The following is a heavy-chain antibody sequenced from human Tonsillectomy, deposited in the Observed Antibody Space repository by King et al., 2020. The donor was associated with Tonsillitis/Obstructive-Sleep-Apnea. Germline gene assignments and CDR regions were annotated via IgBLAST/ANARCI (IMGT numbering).Heavy chain of an antibody. CDR3: ARHGSSYGGWFDT. D-gene: IGHD4-23*01. CDR2: IDPSDSYT. J-gene: IGHJ5*02. V-gene: IGHV5-10-1*01. CDR1: GYNFTSYW. Sequence: VQLVESGAEVKKPGESLRISCKGSGYNFTSYWISWVRQMPGKGLEWMGRIDPSDSYTKYSPSFQGHVTTSADKSITTAYLQWSSLKAPDTARYYCARHGSSYGGWFDTWGQGTLVTVSS.